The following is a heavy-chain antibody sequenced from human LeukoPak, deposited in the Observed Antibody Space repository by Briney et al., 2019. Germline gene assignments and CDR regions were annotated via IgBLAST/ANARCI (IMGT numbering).Heavy chain of an antibody. J-gene: IGHJ4*02. V-gene: IGHV3-30*18. CDR3: AKDQAYYSGSYAAFDY. Sequence: GTSLRLSCTASGFTFSSHTMHWVRQAPGKGLEWVTLISYDTSTQYYAESVRGRFTISRDDSKNTLFLQMNSLRAEDTAVYYCAKDQAYYSGSYAAFDYWGQGTLVTVSS. D-gene: IGHD3-10*01. CDR1: GFTFSSHT. CDR2: ISYDTSTQ.